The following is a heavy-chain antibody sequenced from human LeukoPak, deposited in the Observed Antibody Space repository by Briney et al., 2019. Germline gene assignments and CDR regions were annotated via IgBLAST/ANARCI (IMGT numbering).Heavy chain of an antibody. J-gene: IGHJ4*02. CDR2: VYYSGST. CDR3: ARDTSGYYPDY. CDR1: GASINSYY. Sequence: SETLPLTCSVSGASINSYYWSWIRQPPGKGLEWIGYVYYSGSTNYNPSLKSRVTISIDMSKNQFSLKLSSVTAADTAVYYCARDTSGYYPDYWGQGTLVTVSS. D-gene: IGHD3-22*01. V-gene: IGHV4-59*12.